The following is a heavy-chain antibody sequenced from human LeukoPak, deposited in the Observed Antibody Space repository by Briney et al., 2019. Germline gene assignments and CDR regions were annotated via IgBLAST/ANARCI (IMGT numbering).Heavy chain of an antibody. CDR1: GFTFSSYA. V-gene: IGHV3-30-3*01. CDR2: ISYDGSNK. Sequence: GGSLRLSCAASGFTFSSYAMHWVRQAPGKGLEWVAVISYDGSNKYYADSVKGRFTISRDNSENTLYLQMNSLRAEDTAVYYCARDIVVVVAAKLSYEPYYYYGMDVWGQGTTVTVSS. CDR3: ARDIVVVVAAKLSYEPYYYYGMDV. J-gene: IGHJ6*02. D-gene: IGHD2-15*01.